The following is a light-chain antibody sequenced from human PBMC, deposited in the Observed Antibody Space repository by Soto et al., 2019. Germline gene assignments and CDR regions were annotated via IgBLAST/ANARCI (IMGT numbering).Light chain of an antibody. J-gene: IGKJ5*01. CDR1: QTITTY. V-gene: IGKV3-11*01. CDR2: GAS. CDR3: QQYNNWPPIT. Sequence: EIVMTQSPATLSLSPLEIATLSFMASQTITTYLAWYQQKPGQAPRLLIYGASNRATGIPARFSGSGSGTDFTLTISNLEPEDFAVYYCQQYNNWPPITFGQGTRLEIK.